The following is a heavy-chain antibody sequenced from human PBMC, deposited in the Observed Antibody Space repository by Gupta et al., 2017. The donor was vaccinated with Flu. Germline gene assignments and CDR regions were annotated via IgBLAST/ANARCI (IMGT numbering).Heavy chain of an antibody. Sequence: FTFSSYWMSWVRQAPGKGLEWVANIKQDGSEKYYVDSVKGRFTISRDNAKNSLYLQMNSLRAEDTAVYYCARYIVGAPDYWGQGTLVTVSS. J-gene: IGHJ4*02. CDR2: IKQDGSEK. V-gene: IGHV3-7*01. CDR3: ARYIVGAPDY. CDR1: FTFSSYW. D-gene: IGHD1-26*01.